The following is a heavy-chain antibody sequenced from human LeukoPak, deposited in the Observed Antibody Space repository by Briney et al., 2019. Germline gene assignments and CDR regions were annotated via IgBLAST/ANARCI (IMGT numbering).Heavy chain of an antibody. CDR2: TYYRSKWYN. D-gene: IGHD3-16*01. V-gene: IGHV6-1*01. Sequence: SQTLSLTCAISGDSVSSNGASWNWIRQSPLRGLEWLGRTYYRSKWYNDYAVSVKSRITINPDTSKNQFSLQLNSVTPEDTAVYCCARGSGGFFDYWGQGTLVTVSS. J-gene: IGHJ4*02. CDR1: GDSVSSNGAS. CDR3: ARGSGGFFDY.